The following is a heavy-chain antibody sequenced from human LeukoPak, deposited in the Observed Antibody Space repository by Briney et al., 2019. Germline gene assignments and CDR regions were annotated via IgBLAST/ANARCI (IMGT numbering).Heavy chain of an antibody. V-gene: IGHV3-7*01. CDR1: EFTFRNYW. Sequence: GGSLRLSCAVSEFTFRNYWMSWVRQPPGKGLEWVANIKQDGSEKYYVDSVKGRFTISRDNAKNSLYLQMNSLRAEDTAVYYCASGYDSSGYYTPYYFDYWGQGTLVTVSS. D-gene: IGHD3-22*01. J-gene: IGHJ4*02. CDR2: IKQDGSEK. CDR3: ASGYDSSGYYTPYYFDY.